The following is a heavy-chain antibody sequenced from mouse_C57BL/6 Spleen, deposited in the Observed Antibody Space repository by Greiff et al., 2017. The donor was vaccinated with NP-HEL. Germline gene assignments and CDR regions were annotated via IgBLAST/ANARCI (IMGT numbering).Heavy chain of an antibody. J-gene: IGHJ4*01. D-gene: IGHD1-2*01. CDR2: INPYNGGT. CDR3: ARSSIKAVDY. V-gene: IGHV1-19*01. CDR1: GYTFTDYY. Sequence: EVQLQQSGPVLVKPGASVKMSCKASGYTFTDYYMNWVKQSHGKSLEWIGVINPYNGGTSYNQKFKGKATLTVDKSSSTAYMELNSLTSEDSAVYYCARSSIKAVDYWGQGTSVTVSS.